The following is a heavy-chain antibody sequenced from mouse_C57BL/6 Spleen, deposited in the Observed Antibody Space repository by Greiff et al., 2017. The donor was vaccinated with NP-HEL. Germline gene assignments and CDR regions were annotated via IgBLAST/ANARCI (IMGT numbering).Heavy chain of an antibody. J-gene: IGHJ1*03. CDR3: ALTGEDWYFDV. D-gene: IGHD4-1*01. V-gene: IGHV3-6*01. CDR1: GYSITSGYY. Sequence: EVQLQESGPGLVKPSQSLSLTCSVTGYSITSGYYWNWIRQLPGNKLEWMGYLSYDGSNNYNPSFKNRIPITRDTSKNQFFLKLNSVTTEDTATYYCALTGEDWYFDVWGTGTTVTVSS. CDR2: LSYDGSN.